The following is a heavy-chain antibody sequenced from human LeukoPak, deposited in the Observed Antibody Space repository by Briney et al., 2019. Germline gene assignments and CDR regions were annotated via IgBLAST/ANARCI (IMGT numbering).Heavy chain of an antibody. V-gene: IGHV1-2*02. CDR1: GYTFTYYF. Sequence: ASVKVSCKASGYTFTYYFMHWVRQAPGQGLEWMGWINPNTGRANYARKFQGRVTMARDTSISTAYMELSRLRSDDTAVYYCARGTNAFDIWGQGTMVTVSS. J-gene: IGHJ3*02. CDR3: ARGTNAFDI. CDR2: INPNTGRA. D-gene: IGHD3/OR15-3a*01.